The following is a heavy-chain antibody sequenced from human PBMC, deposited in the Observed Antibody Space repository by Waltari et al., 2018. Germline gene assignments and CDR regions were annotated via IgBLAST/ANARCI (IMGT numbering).Heavy chain of an antibody. D-gene: IGHD3-10*01. J-gene: IGHJ6*02. V-gene: IGHV3-23*01. CDR1: GFTFTNYA. CDR3: VRPGGYGYGLGNPYFYYAMDV. CDR2: ISDSGGST. Sequence: EAQLLESGGGLVQPGGSLRLSCAASGFTFTNYAMTWVRQAPGKGLEWVSGISDSGGSTYYADSVKGRFTISRDKSKNTLYLQMNSLRAEDTAVYYCVRPGGYGYGLGNPYFYYAMDVWGQGTTVTVSS.